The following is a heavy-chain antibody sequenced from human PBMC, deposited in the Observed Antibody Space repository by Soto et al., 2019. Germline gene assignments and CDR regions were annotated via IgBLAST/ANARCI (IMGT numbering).Heavy chain of an antibody. CDR3: ARKIPDTGGFDC. CDR1: GYTLTSYD. CDR2: MNPNSGNT. J-gene: IGHJ4*02. V-gene: IGHV1-8*01. D-gene: IGHD2-8*02. Sequence: GASVKVSCKASGYTLTSYDINWVRQATGQGLEWLGWMNPNSGNTGYAQKFQGRVTMTRDTSIRTAYLELSSLRSEDTAVYYCARKIPDTGGFDCWGQGVLVTVSS.